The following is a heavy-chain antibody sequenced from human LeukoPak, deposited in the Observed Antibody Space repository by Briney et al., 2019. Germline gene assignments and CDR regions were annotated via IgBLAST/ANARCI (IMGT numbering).Heavy chain of an antibody. CDR3: AGDLRSAADY. J-gene: IGHJ4*02. CDR1: GFTFSSDW. Sequence: GGSLRLSCAASGFTFSSDWMHWVRQAPGKGLVWVSRINTDGSGSGTSYADSVKGRFTISRDNAKNTLYLQMNSLRVEDTAVYYCAGDLRSAADYWGQGTLVTVSS. CDR2: INTDGSGSGT. V-gene: IGHV3-74*01.